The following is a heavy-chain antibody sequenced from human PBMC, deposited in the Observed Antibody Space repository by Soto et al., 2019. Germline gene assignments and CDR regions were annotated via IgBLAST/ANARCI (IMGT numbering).Heavy chain of an antibody. J-gene: IGHJ4*02. V-gene: IGHV3-23*01. CDR2: ISGSGGST. CDR1: GFTFSSYA. D-gene: IGHD2-15*01. CDR3: AKTGVILNIVVVVLDTACFDY. Sequence: GGSLRLSCAASGFTFSSYAMSWVRQAPGKGLEWVSAISGSGGSTYYAESVKGRFTISRDNSKNTLYLQMNSLRAEDPAVYCCAKTGVILNIVVVVLDTACFDYWGQGTLVTVSS.